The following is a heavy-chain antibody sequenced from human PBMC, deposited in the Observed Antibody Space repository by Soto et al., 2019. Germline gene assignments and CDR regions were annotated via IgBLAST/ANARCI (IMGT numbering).Heavy chain of an antibody. V-gene: IGHV3-48*03. J-gene: IGHJ3*02. CDR2: ISSSGSTI. Sequence: GGSLRLSCAASGFTFSSYEMNWVRQAPGKGLEWVSYISSSGSTIYYADSVKGRFTISRDNAKNSLYLQMNSLRAEDTAVYYCARDSGIKRGGEDAFDIGGQGTMVTVS. D-gene: IGHD3-10*01. CDR3: ARDSGIKRGGEDAFDI. CDR1: GFTFSSYE.